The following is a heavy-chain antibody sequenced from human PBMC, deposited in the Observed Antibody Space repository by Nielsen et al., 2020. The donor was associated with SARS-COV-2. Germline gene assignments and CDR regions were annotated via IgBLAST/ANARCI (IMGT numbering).Heavy chain of an antibody. CDR2: ISAYNGNT. V-gene: IGHV1-18*04. Sequence: ASVKVSCQASGYTFTSYGISWVRQAPGQGLEWMGWISAYNGNTNYAQKLQGRVTMTTDTSTSTAYMELRSLRSDDTAVYYCAMDYYGSGSYYKPGGYWGQGTLVTVSS. J-gene: IGHJ4*02. CDR3: AMDYYGSGSYYKPGGY. CDR1: GYTFTSYG. D-gene: IGHD3-10*01.